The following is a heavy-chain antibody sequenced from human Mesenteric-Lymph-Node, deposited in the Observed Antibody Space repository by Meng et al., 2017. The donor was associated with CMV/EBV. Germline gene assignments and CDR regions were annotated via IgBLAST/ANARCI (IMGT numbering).Heavy chain of an antibody. J-gene: IGHJ5*02. CDR1: GDSISSFYY. Sequence: QLPLTESGPGQVTPSATLSLTCTVSGDSISSFYYWGWIRQPPGRGLEWIGSVHYTGSTYYSPSLKSRVTVSVDTSKNQFSLRLTSVTAADTAVYYCARPFPSWQSPRLDPFGAWGQGTLVTVSS. V-gene: IGHV4-39*01. CDR2: VHYTGST. D-gene: IGHD6-19*01. CDR3: ARPFPSWQSPRLDPFGA.